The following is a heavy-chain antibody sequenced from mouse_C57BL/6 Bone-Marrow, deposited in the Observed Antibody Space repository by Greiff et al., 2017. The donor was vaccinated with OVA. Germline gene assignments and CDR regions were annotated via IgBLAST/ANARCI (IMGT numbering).Heavy chain of an antibody. CDR1: GYAFSSSW. CDR2: IYPGDGDT. D-gene: IGHD2-2*01. Sequence: VQLVESGPELVKPGASVKISCKASGYAFSSSWMNWVKQRPGKGLEWIGRIYPGDGDTNYNGKFKGKATLTADKSSSTAYMQLSSLTSEDSAVYSCARVAVVTTGYYYDMDHGGQGPSATVSA. CDR3: ARVAVVTTGYYYDMDH. J-gene: IGHJ4*01. V-gene: IGHV1-82*01.